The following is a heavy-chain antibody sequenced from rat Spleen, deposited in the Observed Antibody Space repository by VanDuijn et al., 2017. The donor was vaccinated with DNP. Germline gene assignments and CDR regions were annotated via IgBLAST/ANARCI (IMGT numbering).Heavy chain of an antibody. CDR3: ARWTRYFDY. D-gene: IGHD1-7*01. CDR2: ISYSGST. Sequence: EVQLLESGSGLVKPSQSLSLTCSVTGSSITSNYWGWIRKFPGNKMEYIGHISYSGSTNYNPSLKSRISITRDTSKNHFFLHLNSVTTEDTATYYCARWTRYFDYWGQGVMVTVSS. CDR1: GSSITSNY. J-gene: IGHJ2*01. V-gene: IGHV3-1*01.